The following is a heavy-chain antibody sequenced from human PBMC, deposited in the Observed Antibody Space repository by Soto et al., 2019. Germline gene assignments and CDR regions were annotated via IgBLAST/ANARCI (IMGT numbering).Heavy chain of an antibody. V-gene: IGHV1-46*03. CDR3: ARGGYDILTGAYYGMDV. CDR1: GYTFTGYY. J-gene: IGHJ6*02. D-gene: IGHD3-9*01. Sequence: GASVKVSCKASGYTFTGYYMHWVRQAPGQGLEWMGIINPSGGSTSYAQKFQGRVTMTRDTSTSTVYMELSSLRSEDTAVYYCARGGYDILTGAYYGMDVWGQGTTVTVSS. CDR2: INPSGGST.